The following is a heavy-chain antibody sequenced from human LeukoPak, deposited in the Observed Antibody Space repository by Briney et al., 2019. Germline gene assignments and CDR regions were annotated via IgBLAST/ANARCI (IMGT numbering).Heavy chain of an antibody. CDR2: ITSSGDGT. CDR3: AKDRPNYYGSNGHYYRRDGDY. Sequence: GGSLRLSCAASGFTFSIYAMSWVRQAPGKGLRWVSSITSSGDGTYYADSVKGRFTISRDNSENMLYLQMNSLRVEDTAVYFCAKDRPNYYGSNGHYYRRDGDYWGQRTLVTVSS. CDR1: GFTFSIYA. D-gene: IGHD3-22*01. V-gene: IGHV3-23*01. J-gene: IGHJ4*02.